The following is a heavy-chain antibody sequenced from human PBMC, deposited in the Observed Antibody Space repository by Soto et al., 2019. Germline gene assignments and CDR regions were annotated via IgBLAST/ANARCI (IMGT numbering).Heavy chain of an antibody. CDR3: AKGEWTSDFYYCYGMDV. CDR1: GFTFSSYG. J-gene: IGHJ6*02. CDR2: ISYDGSNK. D-gene: IGHD2-2*01. Sequence: GGSLRLSCAASGFTFSSYGMHWVRQAPGKGLEWVAVISYDGSNKYYADSVKGRFTISRDNSKNTLYLQMNSLRAEDTAVYYCAKGEWTSDFYYCYGMDVWGQGTTVTVSS. V-gene: IGHV3-30*18.